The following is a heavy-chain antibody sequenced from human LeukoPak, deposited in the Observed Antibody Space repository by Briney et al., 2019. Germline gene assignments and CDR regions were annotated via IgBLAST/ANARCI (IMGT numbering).Heavy chain of an antibody. CDR2: INPNTGGT. CDR1: GYTFTAYY. V-gene: IGHV1-2*02. J-gene: IGHJ4*02. CDR3: ARGGNYYFDY. Sequence: GASVKVSCKASGYTFTAYYLHWVRQAPGQGLEWMGWINPNTGGTNYARKFQGRVTMTRDTSINSAYMELSSLRSDDTAVYFCARGGNYYFDYWGQGTLVTVSS. D-gene: IGHD1-7*01.